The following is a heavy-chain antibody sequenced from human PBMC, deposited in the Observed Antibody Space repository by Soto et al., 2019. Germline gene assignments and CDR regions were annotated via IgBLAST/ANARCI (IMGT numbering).Heavy chain of an antibody. D-gene: IGHD2-2*01. CDR1: GFTFSSYA. J-gene: IGHJ6*02. CDR3: ANPVVPAAMEIPGMDV. V-gene: IGHV3-23*01. Sequence: EVQLLESGGGLVQPGGSLRLSCAASGFTFSSYAMSWVRQAPGKGLEWVSAISGSGGSTYYADSVKGRFTISRDNSKNTMYLQMNSLRAEDTAVYYCANPVVPAAMEIPGMDVWGQGTTVTVSS. CDR2: ISGSGGST.